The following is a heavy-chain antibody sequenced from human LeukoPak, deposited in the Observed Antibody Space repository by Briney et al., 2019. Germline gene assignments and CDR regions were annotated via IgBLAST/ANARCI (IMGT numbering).Heavy chain of an antibody. CDR1: GFTFTSYA. V-gene: IGHV3-23*01. Sequence: PGGSLRLSCAASGFTFTSYAMSWVRQAPGKRLEWVSGITGSGVDTYLADSVKGRFTISRDNSKNTLYLQMNSLRAEDTAVYYCAKAPAGYCSGAICYPFDYWGQGTLVSVSS. J-gene: IGHJ4*02. CDR2: ITGSGVDT. CDR3: AKAPAGYCSGAICYPFDY. D-gene: IGHD2-15*01.